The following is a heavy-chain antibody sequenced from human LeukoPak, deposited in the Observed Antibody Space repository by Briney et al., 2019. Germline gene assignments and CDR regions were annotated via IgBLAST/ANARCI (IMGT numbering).Heavy chain of an antibody. CDR2: IYASGST. Sequence: PSETLSLTCTVSGDSMSDSYCSWVRQPAGKGLEWIGRIYASGSTNYNPSLKSRVTLSVDTSSNQFSLTLSSVTAADTAVYHCARDIRSHNGPGGYYYYYMDVWGKGTTVTVSS. J-gene: IGHJ6*03. D-gene: IGHD2-8*01. V-gene: IGHV4-4*07. CDR3: ARDIRSHNGPGGYYYYYMDV. CDR1: GDSMSDSY.